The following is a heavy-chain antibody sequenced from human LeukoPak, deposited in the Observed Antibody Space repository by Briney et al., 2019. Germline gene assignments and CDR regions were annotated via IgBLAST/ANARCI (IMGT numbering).Heavy chain of an antibody. CDR2: IIPIFGTA. V-gene: IGHV1-69*13. D-gene: IGHD2-2*01. CDR1: GGTFSSYA. CDR3: ARDRPVGIVVVPAYGMDV. J-gene: IGHJ6*02. Sequence: ASVKVSCKASGGTFSSYAISWVRQAPGQGLEWMGGIIPIFGTANYAQKLQGRVTITADESTSTAYMELSSLRSEDTAVYYCARDRPVGIVVVPAYGMDVWGQGTTVTVPS.